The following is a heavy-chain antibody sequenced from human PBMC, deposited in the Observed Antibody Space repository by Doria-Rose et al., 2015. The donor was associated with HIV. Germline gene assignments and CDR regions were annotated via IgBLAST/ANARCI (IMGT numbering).Heavy chain of an antibody. CDR2: ISSSGTT. Sequence: QVQLQQSGPGQVRTSQTLSLTCTVSGGVLSSGDSIWRWIRQPPGKGSEWIGYISSSGTTYYYPSLRGRLTISLDASKNQFSLNLNSVTAADTAVYYCARARNYGFPHFFDFWGQGTLVAVSS. V-gene: IGHV4-30-4*01. CDR1: GGVLSSGDSI. CDR3: ARARNYGFPHFFDF. J-gene: IGHJ4*02. D-gene: IGHD3-10*01.